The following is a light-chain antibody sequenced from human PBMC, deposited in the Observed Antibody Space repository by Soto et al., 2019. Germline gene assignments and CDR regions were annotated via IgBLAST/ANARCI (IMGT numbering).Light chain of an antibody. CDR2: EVS. CDR3: TSYVGSNIWV. Sequence: QSALTQPPSASGSPGQSVTISCTGTSSDVGAYKYVSWYQQYPGKAPKLMIYEVSKRPSGVHDRFSGSKSGNTASLTVSGLQAEDEDDYYCTSYVGSNIWVFGGGTKLTVL. J-gene: IGLJ3*02. V-gene: IGLV2-8*01. CDR1: SSDVGAYKY.